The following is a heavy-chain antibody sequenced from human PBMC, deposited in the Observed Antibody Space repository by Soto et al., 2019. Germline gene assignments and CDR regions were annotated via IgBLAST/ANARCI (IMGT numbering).Heavy chain of an antibody. J-gene: IGHJ4*02. Sequence: EVQLVESGGGLVQPGRSLRLSCAASGFTFGDYAMHWVRQAPGKGLEWVAGISWNTDNIGYADSVKGRFTISRDNAGHALYLQMNSLRHEATAVYYCAKGREKIAVVSPCDWWGKGDPVTVSS. CDR2: ISWNTDNI. CDR1: GFTFGDYA. CDR3: AKGREKIAVVSPCDW. D-gene: IGHD3-9*01. V-gene: IGHV3-9*01.